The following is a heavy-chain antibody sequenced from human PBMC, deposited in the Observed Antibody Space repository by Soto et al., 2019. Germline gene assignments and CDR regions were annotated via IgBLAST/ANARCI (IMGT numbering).Heavy chain of an antibody. J-gene: IGHJ4*02. CDR1: GGSISSYY. Sequence: SETLSLTXTVSGGSISSYYWSWIRQPPGKGLEWIGYIYYSGSTNYNPSLKSRVTISVDTSKNQFSLKLSSVTAADTAVYYCARRGGSGYYYPSGYFDYWGQGTLVTVSS. CDR2: IYYSGST. CDR3: ARRGGSGYYYPSGYFDY. V-gene: IGHV4-59*01. D-gene: IGHD3-22*01.